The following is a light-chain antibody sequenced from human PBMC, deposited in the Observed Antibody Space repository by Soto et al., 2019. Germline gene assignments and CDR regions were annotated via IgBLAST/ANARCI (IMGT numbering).Light chain of an antibody. CDR2: DAS. CDR1: QSISSW. Sequence: DIQMTQSPAPLSASVGDRVTITCRASQSISSWLAWYQQKTGKAPRLLIYDASSLESGVPSRFSGSGSGTEFTLTISSLQPDDVATYYCQQYNSYSWTLGQGTKVDIK. V-gene: IGKV1-5*01. CDR3: QQYNSYSWT. J-gene: IGKJ1*01.